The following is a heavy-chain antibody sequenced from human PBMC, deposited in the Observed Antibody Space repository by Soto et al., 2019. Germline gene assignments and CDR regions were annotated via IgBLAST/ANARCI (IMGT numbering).Heavy chain of an antibody. CDR3: ARDRGYPDSFYI. Sequence: EVQLVESGGGLIQPGESLRLSCAASGFPFGPFYMHWVHQAPGKGLEWVSHINGDGTTTVYADSVKGRFTISRDNAKNTLYLQMTSPRAEDTAVYYCARDRGYPDSFYIWGQGTMVTVSS. D-gene: IGHD2-2*01. CDR1: GFPFGPFY. J-gene: IGHJ3*02. V-gene: IGHV3-74*01. CDR2: INGDGTTT.